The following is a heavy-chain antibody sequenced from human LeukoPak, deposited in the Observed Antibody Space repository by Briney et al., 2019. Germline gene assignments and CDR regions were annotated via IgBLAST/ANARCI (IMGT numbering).Heavy chain of an antibody. J-gene: IGHJ6*02. D-gene: IGHD1-1*01. CDR3: ARDPTATYYYYYGMDV. Sequence: GGSLRLSCAASGFTLSSYGMHWVRQAPGKGLEWVAVIWYDGSNKYYADSVKGRFTISRDNSKNTLYLQMNSLRAEDTAVYYCARDPTATYYYYYGMDVWGQGTTVTVSS. CDR2: IWYDGSNK. CDR1: GFTLSSYG. V-gene: IGHV3-33*08.